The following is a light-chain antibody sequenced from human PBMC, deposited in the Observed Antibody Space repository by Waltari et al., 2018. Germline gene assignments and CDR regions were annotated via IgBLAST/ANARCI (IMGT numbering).Light chain of an antibody. V-gene: IGKV1-39*01. Sequence: DIQMTQSPSSLSASVGDRVTITCRASQSISHYLNWYQQKPQKAPKLLMFGASSLQSGVPSRFSGSGSVTDFTLTINNLQPEDFATYYCQQSYSSPWTFGQGTRVEIK. J-gene: IGKJ1*01. CDR3: QQSYSSPWT. CDR2: GAS. CDR1: QSISHY.